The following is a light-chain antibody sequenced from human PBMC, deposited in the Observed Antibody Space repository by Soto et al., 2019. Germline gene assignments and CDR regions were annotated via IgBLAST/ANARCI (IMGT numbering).Light chain of an antibody. J-gene: IGKJ5*01. CDR2: GAS. CDR3: QQFDTSRPSN. Sequence: EIVLTQSPGTLSLSPGERATLSCRASQSVNSSYLAWYQQKPGQAPRLLIYGASSSATGIPDRFSGSGSGTDCTLTISRLEPGDFAVYYCQQFDTSRPSNFGQGTRLEIK. V-gene: IGKV3-20*01. CDR1: QSVNSSY.